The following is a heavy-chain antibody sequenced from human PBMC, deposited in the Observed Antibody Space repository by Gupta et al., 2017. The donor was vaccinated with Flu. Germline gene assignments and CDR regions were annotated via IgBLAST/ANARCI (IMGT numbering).Heavy chain of an antibody. Sequence: QVQLQESGPGLVKPSETLSLTCTVSGGSISSYYWSWIRRPPGKGLEWIGYIYYSGSTNYNPSLKSRVTISVDTSKNQFSLKLSSVTAADTAVYYCARVIVGGSSESYYYYGMDVWGQGTTVTVSS. J-gene: IGHJ6*02. CDR1: GGSISSYY. V-gene: IGHV4-59*01. CDR2: IYYSGST. CDR3: ARVIVGGSSESYYYYGMDV. D-gene: IGHD6-19*01.